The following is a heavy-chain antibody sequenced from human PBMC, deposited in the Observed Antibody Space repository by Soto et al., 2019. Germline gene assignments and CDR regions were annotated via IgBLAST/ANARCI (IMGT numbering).Heavy chain of an antibody. J-gene: IGHJ4*02. Sequence: GGSLRLSCAASGFTFSSYGMHWVRQAPGKGLEWVAVISYDGSNKYYADSVKGRFTISRDNSKNTLYLQMNSLRAEDTAVYYCAKDGTQLRTAMVCTLALHFDYWGQGTLVTVSS. V-gene: IGHV3-30*18. CDR3: AKDGTQLRTAMVCTLALHFDY. CDR1: GFTFSSYG. CDR2: ISYDGSNK. D-gene: IGHD5-18*01.